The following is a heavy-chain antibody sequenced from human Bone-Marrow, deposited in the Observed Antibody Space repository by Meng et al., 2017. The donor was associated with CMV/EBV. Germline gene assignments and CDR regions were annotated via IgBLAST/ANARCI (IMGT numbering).Heavy chain of an antibody. CDR2: IIPIFGTA. D-gene: IGHD3-3*01. Sequence: SVKVSCKASGGTFSSYAISWVRQAPGQGLEWMGGIIPIFGTANYAQKFQGRVTITTDESTSTAYMELSSLRSEDTAVYYCARLELRFLERAVHGTTSYYYGMDVWGQGTTVTVSS. V-gene: IGHV1-69*05. CDR3: ARLELRFLERAVHGTTSYYYGMDV. J-gene: IGHJ6*02. CDR1: GGTFSSYA.